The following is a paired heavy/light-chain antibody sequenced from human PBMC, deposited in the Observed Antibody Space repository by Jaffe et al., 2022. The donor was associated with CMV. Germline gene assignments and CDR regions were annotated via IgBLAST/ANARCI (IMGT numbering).Heavy chain of an antibody. D-gene: IGHD3-10*01. Sequence: QVQLVESGGGVVQPGRSLRLSCAASGFTFSSYGMHWVRQAPGKGLEWVAVIWSDGSNKYYADSVKGRFTISRDNSRNTLYLQMNSLRAEDTAMYYCARGSRNFYNLFDYWGQGTLVTVSS. CDR2: IWSDGSNK. V-gene: IGHV3-33*08. CDR1: GFTFSSYG. J-gene: IGHJ4*02. CDR3: ARGSRNFYNLFDY.
Light chain of an antibody. J-gene: IGLJ1*01. Sequence: QSALTQPRSVSGSPGQSVTISCTGTSSDVGGYNYVSWYQHYPDKAPKLMIYDVSERPSGVPDRFSGSKSGNTASLTISGLQAEDEADYYCCSYAGSYTYVFGTGTKVTVL. CDR2: DVS. CDR3: CSYAGSYTYV. CDR1: SSDVGGYNY. V-gene: IGLV2-11*01.